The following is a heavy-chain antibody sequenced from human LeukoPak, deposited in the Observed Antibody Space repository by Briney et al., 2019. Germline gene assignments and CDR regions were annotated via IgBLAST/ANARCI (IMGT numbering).Heavy chain of an antibody. V-gene: IGHV3-23*01. CDR3: AKFSSSWYLVGRNFDY. CDR2: ISGSGGST. J-gene: IGHJ4*02. Sequence: GGSLRLFCAASGFTFSSYAMSWVRQAPGKGLEWVSAISGSGGSTYYADSVKGRFTISRDNSKNTLYLQMNSLRAEDTAVYYCAKFSSSWYLVGRNFDYWGQGTLVTVSS. D-gene: IGHD6-13*01. CDR1: GFTFSSYA.